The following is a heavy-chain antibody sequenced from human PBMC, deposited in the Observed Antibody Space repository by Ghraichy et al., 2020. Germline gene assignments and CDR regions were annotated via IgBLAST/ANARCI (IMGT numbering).Heavy chain of an antibody. CDR1: GFTFSDYW. V-gene: IGHV3-7*01. Sequence: SCAASGFTFSDYWMTWVRQAPGKGLEWVANIRQDGNEIYYVDSVKGRFTISRDNAKNSLYLQMHSLRADDTAVYYCTMPRQPTYYYAMDVWGQGTTGTVS. CDR3: TMPRQPTYYYAMDV. D-gene: IGHD1-1*01. J-gene: IGHJ6*02. CDR2: IRQDGNEI.